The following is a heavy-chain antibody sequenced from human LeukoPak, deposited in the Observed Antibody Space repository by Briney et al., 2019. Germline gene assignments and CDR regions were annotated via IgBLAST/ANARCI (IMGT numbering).Heavy chain of an antibody. J-gene: IGHJ4*02. CDR2: IYYSGST. CDR1: GGSISSYY. D-gene: IGHD3-10*01. CDR3: ARSPRAGVTPWYFDY. V-gene: IGHV4-59*08. Sequence: PSETLSLTCTVSGGSISSYYWSWIRQPPGKGLEWIGYIYYSGSTNYNPSLKSRVTISVDTSKNQFSLKLTSVTAADTTVYYCARSPRAGVTPWYFDYWGQGTLVTVSS.